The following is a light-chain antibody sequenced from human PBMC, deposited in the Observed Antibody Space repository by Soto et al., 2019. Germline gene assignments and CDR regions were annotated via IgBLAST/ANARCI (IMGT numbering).Light chain of an antibody. Sequence: EIVMTQSPATLSVSPGETATLSSRASQSVNYNLAWYQQKPGQGPRLLIYGALTRATGIPARFSGSGSGTDFTLTISSLQSEDFAVYYCQQYKNWPPLTFGGGTKVEIK. J-gene: IGKJ4*01. V-gene: IGKV3-15*01. CDR2: GAL. CDR3: QQYKNWPPLT. CDR1: QSVNYN.